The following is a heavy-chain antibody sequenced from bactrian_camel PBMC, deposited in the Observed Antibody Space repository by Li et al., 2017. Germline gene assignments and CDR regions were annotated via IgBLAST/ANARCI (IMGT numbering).Heavy chain of an antibody. CDR3: AAIPTTQRICMTSPQGLGDRNLGY. D-gene: IGHD1*01. Sequence: QVQLVESGGGSVQSGGSLRLSCAASGYISSSYCVAWFRQAPGKEREGVAAIDSAGSTSYADSVKGRFTISQNNAKNTVYLQMNSLKAEDTAMYRCAAIPTTQRICMTSPQGLGDRNLGYWGQGTQVTVS. V-gene: IGHV3S53*01. J-gene: IGHJ6*01. CDR2: IDSAGST. CDR1: GYISSSYC.